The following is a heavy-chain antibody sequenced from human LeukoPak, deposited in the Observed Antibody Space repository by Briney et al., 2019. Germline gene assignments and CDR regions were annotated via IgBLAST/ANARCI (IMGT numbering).Heavy chain of an antibody. CDR2: IYYSGST. D-gene: IGHD3-3*01. V-gene: IGHV4-59*01. CDR3: ARGSEYYDFWSGYYLAFDI. J-gene: IGHJ3*02. Sequence: SETLSLTCTVSGGSINNYYWSWIRQPPGKGLEWIGYIYYSGSTNYNPSLKSRVTISVDTSKNQFSLKLSSVTAADTAVYYCARGSEYYDFWSGYYLAFDIWGQGTMVTVSS. CDR1: GGSINNYY.